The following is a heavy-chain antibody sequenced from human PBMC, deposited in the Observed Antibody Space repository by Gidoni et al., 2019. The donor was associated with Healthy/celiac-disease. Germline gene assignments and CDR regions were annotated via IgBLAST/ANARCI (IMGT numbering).Heavy chain of an antibody. J-gene: IGHJ6*04. CDR1: GFSRSNARVG. Sequence: QVTWKESGPVLVKPTETPTLTGTVAGFSRSNARVGVSWIRQPPGKALEWLAHIFTNNEKSYSTSLKCRLTISKDTSKSQLVLTMTNMDPVDTATYDCARHPRGSSGGGYYYGMDVWGKGTTVTVSS. D-gene: IGHD6-6*01. V-gene: IGHV2-26*01. CDR2: IFTNNEK. CDR3: ARHPRGSSGGGYYYGMDV.